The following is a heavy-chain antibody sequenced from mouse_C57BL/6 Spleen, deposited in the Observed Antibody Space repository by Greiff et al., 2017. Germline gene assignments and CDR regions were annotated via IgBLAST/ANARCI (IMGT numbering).Heavy chain of an antibody. J-gene: IGHJ1*03. V-gene: IGHV1-54*01. D-gene: IGHD1-1*01. CDR1: GYAFTNYL. CDR3: ARDYYGSRRGYFDV. Sequence: VQLQQSGAELVRPGTSVTVSCKASGYAFTNYLIEWVKQRPGQGLEWIGVINPGSGGTNYNEKFKGKATLTAYKSSSTAYMQLSNLTSEDSAVYFCARDYYGSRRGYFDVWGTGTTVTVSS. CDR2: INPGSGGT.